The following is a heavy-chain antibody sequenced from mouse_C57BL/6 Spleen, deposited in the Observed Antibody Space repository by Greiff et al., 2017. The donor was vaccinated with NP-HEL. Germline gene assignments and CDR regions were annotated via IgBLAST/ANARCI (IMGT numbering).Heavy chain of an antibody. CDR3: ARHYSNYEGYAMDY. Sequence: VQVVESGPELVKPGASVKISCKASGYSFTSYYIHWVKQRPGQGLEWIGWIYPGSGNTKYNEKFKGKATLTADTSSSTAYMQLSSLTSEDSAVYYCARHYSNYEGYAMDYWGQGTSVTVSS. CDR2: IYPGSGNT. V-gene: IGHV1-66*01. CDR1: GYSFTSYY. J-gene: IGHJ4*01. D-gene: IGHD2-5*01.